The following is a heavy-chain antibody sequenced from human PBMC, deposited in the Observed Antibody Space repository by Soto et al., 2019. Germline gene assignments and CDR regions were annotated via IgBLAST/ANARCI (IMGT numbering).Heavy chain of an antibody. CDR2: SSTYNGKT. D-gene: IGHD1-26*01. J-gene: IGHJ3*02. CDR1: GYTFTSHR. Sequence: QLQLVQSGGELKPPGASVKVSCTTSGYTFTSHRISWVRQAPGQGLVWMGWSSTYNGKTDYAQKFQGRVTMTADTRTSTVSMEVRSLRSDGAAVYYCARLLSEGATYREDAFDMWGQGTKVTVSS. V-gene: IGHV1-18*01. CDR3: ARLLSEGATYREDAFDM.